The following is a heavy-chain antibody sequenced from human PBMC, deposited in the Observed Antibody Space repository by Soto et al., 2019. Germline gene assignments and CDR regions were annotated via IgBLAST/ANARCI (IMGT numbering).Heavy chain of an antibody. Sequence: SPTLSLPCAISGDSVSSNSAAWNWIRQSPSRGLEWLGRTYYRSKWYNDYAVSVKSRITINPDTSKNQFSLQLNSVTPEDTAVYYCARANIAAAGHNFDYWGQGTLVTVSS. CDR2: TYYRSKWYN. J-gene: IGHJ4*02. V-gene: IGHV6-1*01. CDR3: ARANIAAAGHNFDY. CDR1: GDSVSSNSAA. D-gene: IGHD6-13*01.